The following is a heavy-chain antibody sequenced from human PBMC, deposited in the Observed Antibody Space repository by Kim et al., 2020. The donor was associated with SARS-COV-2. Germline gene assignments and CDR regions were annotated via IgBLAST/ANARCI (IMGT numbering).Heavy chain of an antibody. J-gene: IGHJ4*02. CDR1: GGSISSGGYS. CDR2: IYHSGST. V-gene: IGHV4-30-2*01. CDR3: ARGIKSYGYWRDDYFDY. D-gene: IGHD5-18*01. Sequence: SETLSLTCAVSGGSISSGGYSWSWIRQPPGKGLEWIGYIYHSGSTYYNPSLKSRVTISVDRSKNQFSLKLSSVTAADTAVYYCARGIKSYGYWRDDYFDYWGQGTLVTVSS.